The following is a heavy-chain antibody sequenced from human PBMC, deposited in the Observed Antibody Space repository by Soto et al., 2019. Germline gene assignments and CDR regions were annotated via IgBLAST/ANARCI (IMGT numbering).Heavy chain of an antibody. CDR2: ISAYNGNT. D-gene: IGHD3-9*01. Sequence: GASVKVSCKASGYTFTSYGISWVRQAPGQGLEWMGSISAYNGNTNYAQKPQGRVTMTTDTSTSTAYMELRSLRSDDTAVYYCARDFGIRTTIRNRFDYWGQGTLVTVSS. J-gene: IGHJ4*02. V-gene: IGHV1-18*01. CDR1: GYTFTSYG. CDR3: ARDFGIRTTIRNRFDY.